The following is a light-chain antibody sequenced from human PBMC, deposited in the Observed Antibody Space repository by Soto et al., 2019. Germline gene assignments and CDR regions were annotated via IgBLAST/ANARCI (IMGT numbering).Light chain of an antibody. J-gene: IGKJ1*01. Sequence: DIQITQSPSSLSASVGDRVTITCRASQGISNYLAWYQQKPGKVPKLLIYAASTLQSGVPSRFSGSGSGTDFTLTISSLQPEDVATHYCQKYNSSPQTFGQGTQVDIK. CDR2: AAS. V-gene: IGKV1-27*01. CDR3: QKYNSSPQT. CDR1: QGISNY.